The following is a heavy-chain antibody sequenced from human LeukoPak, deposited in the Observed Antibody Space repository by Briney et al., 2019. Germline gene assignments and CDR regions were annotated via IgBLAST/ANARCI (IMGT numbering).Heavy chain of an antibody. CDR1: GGTFSSYA. D-gene: IGHD3-9*01. Sequence: ASVKVSYKASGGTFSSYAISWVRQAPGQGLEWMGRIIPILGIANYAQKFQGRVTITADKSTSTAYMELSSLRSEDTAVYYCARDSTGYYRYFDLWGRGTLVTVSS. CDR3: ARDSTGYYRYFDL. V-gene: IGHV1-69*04. CDR2: IIPILGIA. J-gene: IGHJ2*01.